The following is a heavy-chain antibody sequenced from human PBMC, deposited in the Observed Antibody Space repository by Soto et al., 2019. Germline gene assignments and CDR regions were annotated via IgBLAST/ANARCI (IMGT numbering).Heavy chain of an antibody. Sequence: GASVKVSCKASGGTFSSYAISWVRQAPGQGLEWMGGIIPIFGTANYAQKFQGRVTITADESTSTAYMELSSLRDEDTAVYYCARDPVDSSSSHARDNWFDPWGQGTLVTVSS. CDR2: IIPIFGTA. V-gene: IGHV1-69*13. D-gene: IGHD6-13*01. CDR3: ARDPVDSSSSHARDNWFDP. J-gene: IGHJ5*02. CDR1: GGTFSSYA.